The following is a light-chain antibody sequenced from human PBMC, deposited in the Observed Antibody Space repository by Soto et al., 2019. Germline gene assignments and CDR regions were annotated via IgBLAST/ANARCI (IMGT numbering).Light chain of an antibody. CDR2: DVS. J-gene: IGLJ2*01. CDR3: CSYAGRNTLV. Sequence: QSALTQPRSVSGSPGQSVTFSCTGTSGDVGGYNSVSWYQQHPAKAPKVIIYDVSKRPSGVTDRISGSKSCNTAYLTVSGLQAEDEADYYCCSYAGRNTLVFGGGTKLTVL. CDR1: SGDVGGYNS. V-gene: IGLV2-11*01.